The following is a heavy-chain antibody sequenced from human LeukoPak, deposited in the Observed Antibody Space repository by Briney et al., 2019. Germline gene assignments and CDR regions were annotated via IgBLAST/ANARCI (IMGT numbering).Heavy chain of an antibody. J-gene: IGHJ6*03. CDR1: GYTFTSYG. D-gene: IGHD3-10*01. CDR2: INPNSGGT. V-gene: IGHV1-2*02. CDR3: ARGRMVRGVTAPLRGYYYMDV. Sequence: GASVKVSCKASGYTFTSYGISWVRQAPGQGLEWMGWINPNSGGTNYAQKFQGRVTMTRDTSISTAYMELSRLRSDDTAVYYCARGRMVRGVTAPLRGYYYMDVWGKGTTVTVSS.